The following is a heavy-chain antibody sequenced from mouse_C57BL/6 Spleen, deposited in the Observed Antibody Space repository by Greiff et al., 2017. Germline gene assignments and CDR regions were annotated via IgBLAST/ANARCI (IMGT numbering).Heavy chain of an antibody. Sequence: QVQLKESGPGLVQPSQSLSITCTVSGFSLTSYGVHWVRQSPGKGLEWLGVLWRGGSTDYNAAFMSRLSITKDNSKSQVFFKMNSLQADDTAIYYCAKKVYYDYDEAMDYWGQGTSVTVSS. J-gene: IGHJ4*01. CDR1: GFSLTSYG. V-gene: IGHV2-5*01. D-gene: IGHD2-4*01. CDR2: LWRGGST. CDR3: AKKVYYDYDEAMDY.